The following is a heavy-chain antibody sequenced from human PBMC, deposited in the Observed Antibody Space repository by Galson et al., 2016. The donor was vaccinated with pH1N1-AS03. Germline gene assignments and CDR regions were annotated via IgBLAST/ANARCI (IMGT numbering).Heavy chain of an antibody. CDR3: ARAFCSGGSCYDYFYYAVDV. V-gene: IGHV1-18*01. Sequence: QSGAEVKKPGASVKVSCKASGSTFTSYGIGWVRQAPGQGLEWMGWISPYNGRTEYAQKLQGRVTMITDTSTSTAYMELRSLISDDTAMYYCARAFCSGGSCYDYFYYAVDVWGQGTTVTVSS. D-gene: IGHD2-15*01. CDR2: ISPYNGRT. CDR1: GSTFTSYG. J-gene: IGHJ6*02.